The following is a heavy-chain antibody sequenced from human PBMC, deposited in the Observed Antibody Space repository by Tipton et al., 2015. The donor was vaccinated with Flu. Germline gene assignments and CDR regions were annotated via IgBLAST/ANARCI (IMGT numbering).Heavy chain of an antibody. Sequence: TLSLTCAVSGGSISSGGYSWSWIRQPPGKGLEWIGYIYHSGSTYYNPSLKSRVTISVDRSKNQFSLKLSSVTAADTAVYYCARIRSSSGGNWFDPWGQGTLATVSS. J-gene: IGHJ5*02. V-gene: IGHV4-30-2*01. D-gene: IGHD6-6*01. CDR1: GGSISSGGYS. CDR3: ARIRSSSGGNWFDP. CDR2: IYHSGST.